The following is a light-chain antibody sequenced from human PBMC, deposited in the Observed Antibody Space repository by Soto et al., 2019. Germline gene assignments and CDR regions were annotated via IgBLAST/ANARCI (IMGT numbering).Light chain of an antibody. Sequence: QSALTQPASVSGSPGQSITISCTGTSSDVGGYNFVSWFRQYPGRPPKLMIYEVSNRPSGISNRFSGSKSGNTASLTISGLQAEDEADYFCSSYTRNSSVIFGGGTKLTVL. J-gene: IGLJ2*01. CDR2: EVS. CDR1: SSDVGGYNF. V-gene: IGLV2-14*01. CDR3: SSYTRNSSVI.